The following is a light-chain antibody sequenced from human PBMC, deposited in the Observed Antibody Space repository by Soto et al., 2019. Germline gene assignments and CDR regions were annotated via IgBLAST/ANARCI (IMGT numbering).Light chain of an antibody. V-gene: IGKV3D-20*02. CDR1: RSVSNNY. Sequence: EIVLTQSPGTLSLSPGERATLSCRASRSVSNNYLAWYQQKRGQAPRLLIYDTSSRATGIPDRFSGTGSATDFTLTISRLEPEDFAVYYCQQRSNWPRTFGQGTKVDIK. J-gene: IGKJ1*01. CDR3: QQRSNWPRT. CDR2: DTS.